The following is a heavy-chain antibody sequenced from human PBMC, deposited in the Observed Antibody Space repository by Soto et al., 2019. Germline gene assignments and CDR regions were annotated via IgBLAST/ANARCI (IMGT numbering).Heavy chain of an antibody. D-gene: IGHD3-10*01. Sequence: XSVKVSCKASGYTFTSYGISWVRQAPGQGLEWMGWISAYNGNTNYAQKLQGRVTMTTDTSTSTAYMELRSLRSDDTAVYYCARGDYGSGNDGFDIWGQGTMVTVSS. V-gene: IGHV1-18*01. J-gene: IGHJ3*02. CDR3: ARGDYGSGNDGFDI. CDR2: ISAYNGNT. CDR1: GYTFTSYG.